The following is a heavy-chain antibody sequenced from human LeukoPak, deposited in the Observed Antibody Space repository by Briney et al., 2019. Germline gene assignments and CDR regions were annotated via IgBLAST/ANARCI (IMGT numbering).Heavy chain of an antibody. CDR1: GFTFSSYW. CDR2: ILQDGSEK. V-gene: IGHV3-7*04. Sequence: GGSLRLSCAASGFTFSSYWMSWVRQTPGKGLEWVAIILQDGSEKHYVASVKGRFTISRDNAKNTLYLQMNSLRAEDTAVYYCARAGRGYFDYWGQGTLVTVSS. J-gene: IGHJ4*02. CDR3: ARAGRGYFDY.